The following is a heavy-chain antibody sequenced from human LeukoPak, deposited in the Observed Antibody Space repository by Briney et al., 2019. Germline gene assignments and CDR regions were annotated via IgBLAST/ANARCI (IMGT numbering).Heavy chain of an antibody. V-gene: IGHV3-11*04. D-gene: IGHD2-2*01. CDR1: GFTFSDYY. J-gene: IGHJ6*03. CDR2: ISSSGSTI. Sequence: GGSLRLSCAASGFTFSDYYMSWIRQAPGKGLEWVSYISSSGSTIYYADSVKGRFTISRDNAKNSLYLQMNSLRAEDTAVYYCARESGYCSSTSCTTYHYMDVWGKGTTVTVSS. CDR3: ARESGYCSSTSCTTYHYMDV.